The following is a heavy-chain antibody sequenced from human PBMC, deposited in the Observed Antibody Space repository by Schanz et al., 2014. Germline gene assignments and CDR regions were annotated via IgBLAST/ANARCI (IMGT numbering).Heavy chain of an antibody. Sequence: QVQLQESGPGLVKPSQTLSLTCTVSGGSVSSGGDYWSWIRQHPGKGLEWIGYIYYSGSTYYNPSLKSRVTISVDPSKTQSSLKLSSVPAADTAVYYCARQFYDILTGYWFPYYFDYWGQGTLVTVS. CDR2: IYYSGST. CDR3: ARQFYDILTGYWFPYYFDY. J-gene: IGHJ4*02. D-gene: IGHD3-9*01. CDR1: GGSVSSGGDY. V-gene: IGHV4-31*03.